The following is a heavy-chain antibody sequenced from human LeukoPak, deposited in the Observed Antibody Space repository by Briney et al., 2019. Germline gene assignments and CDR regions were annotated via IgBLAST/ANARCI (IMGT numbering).Heavy chain of an antibody. V-gene: IGHV3-7*01. CDR3: ARRGYSSGWYQTFLEGDNWFDP. D-gene: IGHD6-19*01. Sequence: GGSLRLSCAASGFTFSNYWLSWVRQAPGKGLEWVANIKQDGSEKYYVDSVKGRFTISRDNAKNSLYLQMNSLRAEDTAVYYCARRGYSSGWYQTFLEGDNWFDPWGQGTLVTVSS. J-gene: IGHJ5*02. CDR1: GFTFSNYW. CDR2: IKQDGSEK.